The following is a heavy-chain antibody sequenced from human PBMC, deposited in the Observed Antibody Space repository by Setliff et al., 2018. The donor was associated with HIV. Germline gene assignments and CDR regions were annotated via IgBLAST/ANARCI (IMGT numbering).Heavy chain of an antibody. CDR3: AGLGTSGWYSYFDY. CDR1: GGSISSGTYY. D-gene: IGHD6-19*01. CDR2: IYTSGST. V-gene: IGHV4-61*02. J-gene: IGHJ4*02. Sequence: SETLSLTCTVSGGSISSGTYYWSWIRQPAGKGPEWIGRIYTSGSTNYNPSLKTRVTLSVDTSKNQFSLRLSSVTAADTAVYYCAGLGTSGWYSYFDYWGQGILVTVSS.